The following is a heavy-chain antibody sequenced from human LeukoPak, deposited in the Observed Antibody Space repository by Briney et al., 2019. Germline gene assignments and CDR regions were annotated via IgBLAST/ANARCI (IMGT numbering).Heavy chain of an antibody. Sequence: KCGESLKISCKGSGYSFPNYWIGWVRQMPGKGLEWLGILYPGDSDTRYSPSFQGQVTISADKSISTAYLQWSSLKASNTAMYYCASRLRERFGSWGQGTLVTVSS. CDR2: LYPGDSDT. J-gene: IGHJ4*02. V-gene: IGHV5-51*01. CDR1: GYSFPNYW. D-gene: IGHD5-12*01. CDR3: ASRLRERFGS.